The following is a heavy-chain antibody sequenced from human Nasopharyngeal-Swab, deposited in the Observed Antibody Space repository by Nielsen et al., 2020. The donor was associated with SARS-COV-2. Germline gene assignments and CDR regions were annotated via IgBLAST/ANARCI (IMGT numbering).Heavy chain of an antibody. CDR2: IYYSGST. CDR1: GGSISSSSYY. V-gene: IGHV4-39*07. Sequence: SETLSLTCTVSGGSISSSSYYWGWIRQPPGKGLGWIGSIYYSGSTYYNPSLKSRVTISVDTSKNQFSLKLSSVTAADTAVYYCARVDSSGYYYVWYYGMDVWGQGTTVTVSS. J-gene: IGHJ6*02. D-gene: IGHD3-22*01. CDR3: ARVDSSGYYYVWYYGMDV.